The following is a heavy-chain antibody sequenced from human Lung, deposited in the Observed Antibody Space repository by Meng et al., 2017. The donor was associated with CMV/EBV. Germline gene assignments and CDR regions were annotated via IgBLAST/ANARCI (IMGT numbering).Heavy chain of an antibody. V-gene: IGHV1-2*06. D-gene: IGHD6-19*01. CDR3: AHQAVAGTRGWFDP. J-gene: IGHJ5*02. CDR1: GYTFTGYY. CDR2: INPNSGGT. Sequence: QGQLVQSGAEVKKPGAALKVSCKAPGYTFTGYYMHWVRQAPGQGLEWMGRINPNSGGTNYAQKFQGRVTMTSDTSISTAYMELSRLRSDDTAVYYCAHQAVAGTRGWFDPWGQGTLVTVSS.